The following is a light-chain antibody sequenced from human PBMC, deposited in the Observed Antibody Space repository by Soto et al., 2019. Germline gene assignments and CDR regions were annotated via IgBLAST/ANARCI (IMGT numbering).Light chain of an antibody. CDR1: SSDVGDYKY. J-gene: IGLJ1*01. Sequence: QSALTQPRSVSGSPGQSLTISCTGSSSDVGDYKYVSWYQQRPGKAPKLMIYDVTKRPSGVPDRFSGSKSGDTASLTISGLQAEDEADYYCFSYAGSDYVFRTGTKLTVL. V-gene: IGLV2-11*01. CDR3: FSYAGSDYV. CDR2: DVT.